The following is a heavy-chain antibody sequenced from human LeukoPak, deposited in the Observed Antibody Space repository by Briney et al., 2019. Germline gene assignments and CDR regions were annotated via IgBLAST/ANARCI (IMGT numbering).Heavy chain of an antibody. V-gene: IGHV5-51*01. J-gene: IGHJ4*02. CDR2: IYPGDSDT. CDR3: ARGANWGSGDYFDY. D-gene: IGHD7-27*01. CDR1: GSIFTSYW. Sequence: GESLQISCEGSGSIFTSYWIGGGRQVPGKGREGMGIIYPGDSDTRYSPSFQGQVPISADKSISTAYLQWSSLKASDTAMYYCARGANWGSGDYFDYWGQGTLVTVSS.